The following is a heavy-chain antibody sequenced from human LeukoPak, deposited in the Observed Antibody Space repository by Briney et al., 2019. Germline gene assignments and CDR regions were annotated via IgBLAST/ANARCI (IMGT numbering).Heavy chain of an antibody. Sequence: SETLSLTCTVSGGSVSSGSYYWSWIRQPPGKGLEWIGYIYYSGSTNYNPSLKSRVTISVDTSKNQFSLKLSSVTAADTAVYYCARDRRTIFGVAAYYYGMDVWGQGTTVTVSS. J-gene: IGHJ6*02. V-gene: IGHV4-61*01. CDR2: IYYSGST. D-gene: IGHD3-3*01. CDR1: GGSVSSGSYY. CDR3: ARDRRTIFGVAAYYYGMDV.